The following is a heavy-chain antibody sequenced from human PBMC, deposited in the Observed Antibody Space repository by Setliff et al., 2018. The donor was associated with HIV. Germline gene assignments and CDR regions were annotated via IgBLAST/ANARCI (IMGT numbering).Heavy chain of an antibody. CDR1: GYSISTAYY. V-gene: IGHV4-38-2*01. CDR3: MRGRSITIFGVAYFDF. J-gene: IGHJ4*02. Sequence: PSETLSLTCAVPGYSISTAYYWGWIRQPPGKGLEWIGSVYHSGTTYYNPSLKSRVTISVDMSSNQFSLKVTSVTAADTAVYYCMRGRSITIFGVAYFDFWGQGTQVTVSS. D-gene: IGHD3-3*01. CDR2: VYHSGTT.